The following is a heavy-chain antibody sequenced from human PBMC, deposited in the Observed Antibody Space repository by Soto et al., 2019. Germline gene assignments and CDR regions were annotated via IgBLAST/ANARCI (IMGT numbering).Heavy chain of an antibody. J-gene: IGHJ6*02. V-gene: IGHV1-69*01. CDR1: GGTFSSYA. Sequence: QVQLVQSGAEVKKPGSSVKVSCKAPGGTFSSYAISWVRQAPGQGLEWMGGIIPIFGTANSAQKFKGRVTSTADESTSTGYMELSSLRSEDTAVYYCARSQGGSSSLDIYYYYYYGMDVWGQGTTVTVSS. CDR3: ARSQGGSSSLDIYYYYYYGMDV. CDR2: IIPIFGTA. D-gene: IGHD2-15*01.